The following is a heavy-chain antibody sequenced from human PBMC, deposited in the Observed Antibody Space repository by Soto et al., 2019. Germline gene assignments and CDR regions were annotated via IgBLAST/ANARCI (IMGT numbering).Heavy chain of an antibody. CDR3: ARTSATGYYTGDY. V-gene: IGHV1-3*05. D-gene: IGHD3-9*01. J-gene: IGHJ4*02. CDR2: INAGNGNT. CDR1: GYTFTSYA. Sequence: QVQLVQSGAEEKKPGASVKVSCKASGYTFTSYAMHWVRQAPGQRLEWMGWINAGNGNTKYSQKFQGRVTITRDTSASTAYLELSSLRSEDTAVYYCARTSATGYYTGDYWGQGTLVTVSS.